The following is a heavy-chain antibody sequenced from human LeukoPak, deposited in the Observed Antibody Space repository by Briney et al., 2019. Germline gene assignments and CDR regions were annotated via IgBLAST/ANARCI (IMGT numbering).Heavy chain of an antibody. Sequence: SETLSLTCTVSGGFVSSSSYYWGWIRQPPGKGLEWIGSIYNSGTTYYIPSLKSRITISVDTSKNQFSLKLNSVTAADTAVYYCARHGGAAAAIDYWGQGTLVTVSS. J-gene: IGHJ4*02. CDR3: ARHGGAAAAIDY. CDR2: IYNSGTT. V-gene: IGHV4-39*01. D-gene: IGHD6-13*01. CDR1: GGFVSSSSYY.